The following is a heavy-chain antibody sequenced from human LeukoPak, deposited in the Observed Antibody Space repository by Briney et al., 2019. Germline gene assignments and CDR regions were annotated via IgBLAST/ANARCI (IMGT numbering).Heavy chain of an antibody. CDR2: IYYSGST. CDR3: ARDMPPLPGYSPLDY. Sequence: PSETLSLTCTVSGGSISSYYWSWIWQPPGKGLEWIGYIYYSGSTNYNPSLKSRVTISVDTSKNQFSLKLSSVTAADTAVYYCARDMPPLPGYSPLDYWGQGTLVTVSS. CDR1: GGSISSYY. D-gene: IGHD3-9*01. V-gene: IGHV4-59*01. J-gene: IGHJ4*02.